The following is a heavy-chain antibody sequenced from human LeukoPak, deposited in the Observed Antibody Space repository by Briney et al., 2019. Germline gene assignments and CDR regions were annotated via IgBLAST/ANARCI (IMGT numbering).Heavy chain of an antibody. D-gene: IGHD3-3*01. CDR1: GFTFSSYA. CDR3: AKGALEWSYYFDY. J-gene: IGHJ4*02. Sequence: GGSLRLSCAASGFTFSSYAMTWVRQAPGKGLECVSAISGSAGTTYYADSVKGRFTISRDNSKKTLYLQMSSLRAEDTAVYYCAKGALEWSYYFDYWGQGILVTVSS. CDR2: ISGSAGTT. V-gene: IGHV3-23*01.